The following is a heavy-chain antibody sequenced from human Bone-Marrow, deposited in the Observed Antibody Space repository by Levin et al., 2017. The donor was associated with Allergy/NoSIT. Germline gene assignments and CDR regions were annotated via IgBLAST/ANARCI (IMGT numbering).Heavy chain of an antibody. J-gene: IGHJ4*02. CDR1: GFTISSNY. V-gene: IGHV3-53*01. CDR2: IYSGGST. CDR3: ARGSPMYGY. D-gene: IGHD2-8*01. Sequence: GESLKISCAASGFTISSNYMSWVRQAPGKGLEWVSVIYSGGSTYYADSVKGRFTISRDNSKNTLYLQMNSLRAEDTAVYYCARGSPMYGYWGQGTLVTVSS.